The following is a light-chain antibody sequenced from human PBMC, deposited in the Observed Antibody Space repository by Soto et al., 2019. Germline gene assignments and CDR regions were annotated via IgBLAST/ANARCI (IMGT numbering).Light chain of an antibody. V-gene: IGLV2-14*03. Sequence: QSALTQPASVSGSPGQSITISCTGTNNDVGGYNYVSWYQHHPGKAPKLIIYDVNFRPSGVASRFSGSKSGNSASLTISGLQAEDEADYYCSSYTSSSTLVFGTGTKLTVL. CDR3: SSYTSSSTLV. CDR2: DVN. CDR1: NNDVGGYNY. J-gene: IGLJ1*01.